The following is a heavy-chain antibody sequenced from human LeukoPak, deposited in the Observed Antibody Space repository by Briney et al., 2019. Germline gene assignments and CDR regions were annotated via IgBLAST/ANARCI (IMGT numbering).Heavy chain of an antibody. CDR3: ARQTGSGLFTLP. D-gene: IGHD3/OR15-3a*01. CDR1: GVSISSSNSY. V-gene: IGHV4-39*01. J-gene: IGHJ4*02. CDR2: IYYTGNT. Sequence: SEALSLTCTVSGVSISSSNSYWGWIRQPPGKGLEWIGSIYYTGNTYYNASLKSRVTISIDTSKNQISLRLTSVTATDTAMYYCARQTGSGLFTLPGGQGTLVTVSS.